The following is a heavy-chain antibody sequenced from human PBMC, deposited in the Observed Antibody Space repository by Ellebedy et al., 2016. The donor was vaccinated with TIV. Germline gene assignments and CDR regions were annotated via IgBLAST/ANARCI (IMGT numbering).Heavy chain of an antibody. CDR3: ARVRFGDAAVDY. CDR1: GFTFSSYD. CDR2: IGTAGDT. D-gene: IGHD2-21*01. J-gene: IGHJ4*03. Sequence: GESLKISCAASGFTFSSYDMHWVRQGTGKGLEWVSAIGTAGDTYYPGSVKGRFTIYRENAKNSLYLQITSLRAEDTAVYYCARVRFGDAAVDYWGQGTLVTVSS. V-gene: IGHV3-13*01.